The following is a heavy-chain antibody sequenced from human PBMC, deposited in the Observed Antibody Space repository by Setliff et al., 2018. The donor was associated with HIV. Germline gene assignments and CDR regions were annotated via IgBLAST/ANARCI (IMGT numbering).Heavy chain of an antibody. V-gene: IGHV1-69*10. CDR2: IIPIIGIT. CDR1: GGTFSSYA. D-gene: IGHD4-17*01. J-gene: IGHJ4*02. CDR3: SRSGSPYGPNSGHFDS. Sequence: SVKVSCKASGGTFSSYAISWVRQAPGQGLEWMGGIIPIIGITNQAQQFQGRVTITADESTSTVHMEVTRLTSDATAMYFCSRSGSPYGPNSGHFDSWGQGTLVTVSS.